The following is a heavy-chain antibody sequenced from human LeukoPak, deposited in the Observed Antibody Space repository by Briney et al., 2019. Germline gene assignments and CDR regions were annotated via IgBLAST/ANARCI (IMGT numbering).Heavy chain of an antibody. Sequence: SETLSLTCTVSGGSISSYYWSWIRQPPGKGLEWVGQIYYSGGTNYNPSLKSRVSISIDTSMNLFSLKLNSVTAADTAVYYCARFRTVWFGELFFGYWGQGTLVTVSS. J-gene: IGHJ4*02. D-gene: IGHD3-10*01. CDR2: IYYSGGT. V-gene: IGHV4-59*01. CDR1: GGSISSYY. CDR3: ARFRTVWFGELFFGY.